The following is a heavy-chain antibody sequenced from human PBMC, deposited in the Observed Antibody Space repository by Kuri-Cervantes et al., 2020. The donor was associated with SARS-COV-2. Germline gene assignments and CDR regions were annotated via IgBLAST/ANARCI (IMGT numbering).Heavy chain of an antibody. Sequence: SETLSLTCTVSGGSISSSSYYWGWIRQPPGKGLEWIGSIYYSGSTYYNPSLKSRVTISVDTSKNQFSLKLSSVTAADTAVYYCARQMMSSITIFGVVITRNWFGPWGQGNLVNVSS. CDR2: IYYSGST. V-gene: IGHV4-39*01. J-gene: IGHJ5*02. CDR1: GGSISSSSYY. CDR3: ARQMMSSITIFGVVITRNWFGP. D-gene: IGHD3-3*01.